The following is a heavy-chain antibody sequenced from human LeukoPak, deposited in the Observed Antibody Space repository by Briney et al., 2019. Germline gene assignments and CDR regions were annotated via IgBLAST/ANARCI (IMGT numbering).Heavy chain of an antibody. Sequence: PSETLSLTCGVSGGSIDSTNYWGWIRQPPGKGLEWIGIIYYSGSTYYNPSLKSRVTISVDTSKNQYSLKVSSVTAADTAVYYCARDHGGDSRTFDYWGQGSLVTVSS. J-gene: IGHJ4*02. CDR2: IYYSGST. V-gene: IGHV4-39*02. CDR3: ARDHGGDSRTFDY. CDR1: GGSIDSTNY. D-gene: IGHD4-23*01.